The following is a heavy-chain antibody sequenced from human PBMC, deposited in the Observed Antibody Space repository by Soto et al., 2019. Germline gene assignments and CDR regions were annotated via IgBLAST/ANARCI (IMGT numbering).Heavy chain of an antibody. CDR3: ARGTDLLSGYYYCYGMDV. CDR1: GGSISSYY. D-gene: IGHD3-3*01. CDR2: IYYSGST. Sequence: KQSQTLSLTCTVSGGSISSYYWSWIRQPPGKGLEWIGYIYYSGSTNYNPSLKSRVTISVDTSKNQFSLKLSSVTAADTAVYYCARGTDLLSGYYYCYGMDVWGQGTTVTVSS. V-gene: IGHV4-59*01. J-gene: IGHJ6*02.